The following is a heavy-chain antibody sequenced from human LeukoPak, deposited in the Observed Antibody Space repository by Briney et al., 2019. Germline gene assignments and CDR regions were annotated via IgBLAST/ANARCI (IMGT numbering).Heavy chain of an antibody. D-gene: IGHD3-3*01. Sequence: PGGSLRLSCEASGFIFSSYVMGWVRQAPGKGLEWVSAISGSGGSTYYADSVKGRFTISRDNSKNTLYLQMNSLRAEDTAVYYCARAEDFWSGYYITRYYYYYMDVWGKGTTVTVS. J-gene: IGHJ6*03. CDR1: GFIFSSYV. CDR2: ISGSGGST. CDR3: ARAEDFWSGYYITRYYYYYMDV. V-gene: IGHV3-23*01.